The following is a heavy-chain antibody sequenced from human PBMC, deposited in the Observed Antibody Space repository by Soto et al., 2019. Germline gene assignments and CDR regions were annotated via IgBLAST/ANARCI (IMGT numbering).Heavy chain of an antibody. Sequence: LRLSCAASGFTFSSYSIYWVRQAPGKGLEWVSGISGSGSGTYYADSVKDRFTISRDNSKNTLFLQMGSLRPEDTAIYYCVKQAHGLDGVAFDYWGQGTQVKSPQ. D-gene: IGHD2-15*01. J-gene: IGHJ4*02. CDR2: ISGSGSGT. CDR1: GFTFSSYS. V-gene: IGHV3-23*01. CDR3: VKQAHGLDGVAFDY.